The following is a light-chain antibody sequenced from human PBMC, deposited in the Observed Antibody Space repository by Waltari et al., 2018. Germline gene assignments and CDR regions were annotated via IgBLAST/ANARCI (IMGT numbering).Light chain of an antibody. CDR3: TSYTSRHTLV. V-gene: IGLV2-14*01. CDR2: DVN. J-gene: IGLJ1*01. CDR1: SLDVGGYDF. Sequence: QSALTQPASVSGSPGQSITISCTGSSLDVGGYDFVSWYRQPPGNAPKVVIFDVNNRAAGVSDRVSGSKSGNTASLTISGLQAEDEGDYYCTSYTSRHTLVFGGGTKVTVL.